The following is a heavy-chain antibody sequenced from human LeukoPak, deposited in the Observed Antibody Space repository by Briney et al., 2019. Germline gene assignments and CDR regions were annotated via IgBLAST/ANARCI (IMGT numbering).Heavy chain of an antibody. Sequence: ASVKVSCKASGYTFSNNYMHCVRQAPGQGLEWMGIINPSGGSRTYAQRFQGRVTMTRDTSTSTVYMELSSLRSEDTAVYYCARASIYSYGYSFDYWGHGTLVTVSS. CDR2: INPSGGSR. D-gene: IGHD5-18*01. J-gene: IGHJ4*01. CDR1: GYTFSNNY. V-gene: IGHV1-46*03. CDR3: ARASIYSYGYSFDY.